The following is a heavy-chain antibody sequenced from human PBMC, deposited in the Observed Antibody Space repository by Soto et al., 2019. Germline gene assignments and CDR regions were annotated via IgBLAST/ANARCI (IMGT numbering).Heavy chain of an antibody. D-gene: IGHD3-16*02. CDR1: GCSISSGGYS. Sequence: QLQLQESGSGLVKPSQTLSLTCAVSGCSISSGGYSWSWIRQPPGKGLEWIGYIYRSGSTYYNPSLKSRVTIAVAGSKNQFSLKLSAVSAADTAVHYCARGLRSTFGEVIDSFDSCGGGTLVTVSS. CDR2: IYRSGST. V-gene: IGHV4-30-2*01. J-gene: IGHJ4*02. CDR3: ARGLRSTFGEVIDSFDS.